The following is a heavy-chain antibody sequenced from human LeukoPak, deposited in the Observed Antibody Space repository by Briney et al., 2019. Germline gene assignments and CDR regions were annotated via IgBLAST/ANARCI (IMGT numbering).Heavy chain of an antibody. Sequence: ASVKVSCKASGYTFTSYYMHWVRQAPGQGLEWMGIINPSGGSTSYAQKFQGRVTMTRDTSTSTVYMELSSLRSEDTAVYYCARGPDIVVVVAALPYGMDVWGQGTTVTVSS. CDR3: ARGPDIVVVVAALPYGMDV. J-gene: IGHJ6*02. V-gene: IGHV1-46*01. CDR2: INPSGGST. D-gene: IGHD2-15*01. CDR1: GYTFTSYY.